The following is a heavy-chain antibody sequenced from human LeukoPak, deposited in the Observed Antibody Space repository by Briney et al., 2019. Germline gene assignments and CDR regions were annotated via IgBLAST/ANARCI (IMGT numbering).Heavy chain of an antibody. J-gene: IGHJ4*02. D-gene: IGHD3-3*01. Sequence: SETLSLTCTVSGGSISSGIYYWGWIRQPPGKGLEWIGSIYYSGSTYYNPSLESRITMSLDTSKNQFSLRLSSVTAADTAVYYCARDKTFEVVNYFDSWGPGTLVTVSS. CDR3: ARDKTFEVVNYFDS. V-gene: IGHV4-39*07. CDR1: GGSISSGIYY. CDR2: IYYSGST.